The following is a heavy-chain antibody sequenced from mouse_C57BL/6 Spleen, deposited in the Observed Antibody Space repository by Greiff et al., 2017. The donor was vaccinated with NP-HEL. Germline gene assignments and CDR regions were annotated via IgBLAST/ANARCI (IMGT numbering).Heavy chain of an antibody. CDR1: GYSITSGYY. D-gene: IGHD2-3*01. CDR2: ISYDGSN. J-gene: IGHJ1*03. CDR3: GGLLWYFDV. V-gene: IGHV3-6*01. Sequence: EVQLQESGPGLVKPSQSLSFTCSVTGYSITSGYYWNWIRQFPGNKLEWMGYISYDGSNNYNPSLKNRISITRDTSKNQFFLKLNSVTTEDTATYYCGGLLWYFDVWGTGTTVTVSS.